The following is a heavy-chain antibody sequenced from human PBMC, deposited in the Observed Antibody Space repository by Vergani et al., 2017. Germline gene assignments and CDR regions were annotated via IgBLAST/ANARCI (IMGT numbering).Heavy chain of an antibody. V-gene: IGHV1-18*01. J-gene: IGHJ6*02. CDR3: ARDMGSSLEWLLYWMMNYGMDV. CDR2: IRAYNGNT. CDR1: GYTFTSYG. D-gene: IGHD3-3*01. Sequence: QVQLVQSGAEVKKPGASVKVSCKASGYTFTSYGISWVRQDPGQGLEWMGWIRAYNGNTNYAQKLQGRVTMTTETSKSTAYIELRSLRSDDTAVYYCARDMGSSLEWLLYWMMNYGMDVWGQGTTVTVSS.